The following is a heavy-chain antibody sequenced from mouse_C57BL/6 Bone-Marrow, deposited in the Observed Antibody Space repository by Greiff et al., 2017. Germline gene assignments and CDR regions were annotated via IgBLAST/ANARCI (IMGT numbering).Heavy chain of an antibody. D-gene: IGHD2-1*01. CDR3: AHGNYFYWYFAV. CDR2: IDPNSGGT. Sequence: QVQLKQPGAELVKPGASVKLSCKASGYTFTSYWMHWVKQRPGRGLEWIGRIDPNSGGTKYNEKFKSKATLTVDKPSSTAYMQRSSLTSEDSAVYYCAHGNYFYWYFAVGGTGTTVTVSS. J-gene: IGHJ1*03. CDR1: GYTFTSYW. V-gene: IGHV1-72*01.